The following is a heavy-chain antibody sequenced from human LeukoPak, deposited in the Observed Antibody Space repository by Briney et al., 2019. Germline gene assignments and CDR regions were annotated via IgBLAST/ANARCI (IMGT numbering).Heavy chain of an antibody. V-gene: IGHV4-39*01. J-gene: IGHJ6*02. D-gene: IGHD3-9*01. CDR2: IYYSGST. CDR1: GGSISSSNYY. CDR3: ARQSSDILTGYYRGPYYYYGMDV. Sequence: PSETPSLTCTVSGGSISSSNYYWGWIRQPPGKGLEWIGSIYYSGSTYYNPSLKSGVTISVDTSKNQFSLKLSSVTAADTAVYYCARQSSDILTGYYRGPYYYYGMDVWGQGTTVT.